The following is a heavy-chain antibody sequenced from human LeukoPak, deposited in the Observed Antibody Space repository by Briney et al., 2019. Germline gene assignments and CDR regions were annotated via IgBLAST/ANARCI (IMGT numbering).Heavy chain of an antibody. J-gene: IGHJ4*02. CDR3: ARLVCSSTSCYADTEFDY. V-gene: IGHV4-39*01. Sequence: PSETLSLTCTVSGGSISNYYWGWIRQPPGEGLEWIGSIYYSGSTYYNPSLKSRVTISVDTSKNQFSLKLSSVTAADTAVYYCARLVCSSTSCYADTEFDYWGQGTLVTVSS. CDR2: IYYSGST. D-gene: IGHD2-2*01. CDR1: GGSISNYY.